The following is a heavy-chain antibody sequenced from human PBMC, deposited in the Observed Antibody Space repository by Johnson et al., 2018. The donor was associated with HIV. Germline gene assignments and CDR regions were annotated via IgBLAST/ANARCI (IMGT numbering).Heavy chain of an antibody. D-gene: IGHD6-13*01. J-gene: IGHJ3*02. V-gene: IGHV3-33*06. CDR1: GFTFSSYG. Sequence: QVQLVESGGGVVQPGRSLRLSCAASGFTFSSYGMHWVRQAPGKGLEWLAVIWSDGRTKYYADSVKGRFNISSDNSKNTLYLQMNSLRAEDTDVYYCAKGYIAAAGDGWDAFDIWGQGTMVTVSS. CDR2: IWSDGRTK. CDR3: AKGYIAAAGDGWDAFDI.